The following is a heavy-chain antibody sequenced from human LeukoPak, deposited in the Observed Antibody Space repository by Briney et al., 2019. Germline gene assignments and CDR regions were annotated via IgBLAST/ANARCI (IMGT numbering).Heavy chain of an antibody. Sequence: XEWVSGMSYTKDTVDYADSVKGRFTVSRDDAKSTFFLQMNSLRPEDTAFYFCTGDLRPGGTDIWGQGTTVTVSS. V-gene: IGHV3-9*01. D-gene: IGHD1-1*01. CDR2: MSYTKDTV. J-gene: IGHJ6*02. CDR3: TGDLRPGGTDI.